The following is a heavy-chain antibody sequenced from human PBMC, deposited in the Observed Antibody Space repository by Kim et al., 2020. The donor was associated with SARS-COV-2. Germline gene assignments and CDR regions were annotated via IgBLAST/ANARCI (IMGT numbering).Heavy chain of an antibody. CDR3: ARDLVGRFDCSSTSCYADN. Sequence: GGSLRLSCAASGFTFSSYSMNWVRQAPGKGLEWVSSISSSSSYIYYADSVKGRFTISRDNAKNSLYLQMNSLRAEDTAVYYCARDLVGRFDCSSTSCYADNWGQGTLVTVSS. V-gene: IGHV3-21*01. J-gene: IGHJ4*02. D-gene: IGHD2-2*01. CDR1: GFTFSSYS. CDR2: ISSSSSYI.